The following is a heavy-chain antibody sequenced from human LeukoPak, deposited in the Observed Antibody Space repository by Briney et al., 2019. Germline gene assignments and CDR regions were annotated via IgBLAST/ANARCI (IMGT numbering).Heavy chain of an antibody. CDR2: IYYSGST. CDR1: GGSISSSSYY. Sequence: SETLSLTCTVSGGSISSSSYYWGWIRQPPGKGLEWIGSIYYSGSTYYNPSLKSRVTISVDTSKNQFSLKLSSVTAADTAVYYCAKGTTGYDYYGMDVWGQGTTVTVSS. D-gene: IGHD1-7*01. V-gene: IGHV4-39*07. CDR3: AKGTTGYDYYGMDV. J-gene: IGHJ6*02.